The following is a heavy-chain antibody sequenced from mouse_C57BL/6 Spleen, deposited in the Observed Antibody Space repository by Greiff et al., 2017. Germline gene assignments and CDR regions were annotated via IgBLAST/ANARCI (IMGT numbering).Heavy chain of an antibody. CDR3: TTGYGVDY. V-gene: IGHV14-4*01. D-gene: IGHD2-2*01. CDR2: IDPENGDT. CDR1: GFNIKDDY. J-gene: IGHJ2*01. Sequence: EVKLVESGAELVRPGASVKLSCTASGFNIKDDYMHWVKQRPEQGLEWIGWIDPENGDTEYASKFQGKATITADTSSNTAYLQLSSLTSEDTAVYYCTTGYGVDYWGQGTTLTVSS.